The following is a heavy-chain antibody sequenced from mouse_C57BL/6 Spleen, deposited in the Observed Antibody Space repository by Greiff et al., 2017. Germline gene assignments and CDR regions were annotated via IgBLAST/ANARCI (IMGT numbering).Heavy chain of an antibody. Sequence: VQLQQPGAELVMPGASVKLSCKASGYTFTSYWMHWVKQRPGQGLEWIGEIDPSDSYTNYNQKFKGKSTLTVDKSSSTAYMQLSSLTSEDSAVYYCARSLDGYYFSWFAYWGQGTLVTVSA. D-gene: IGHD2-3*01. V-gene: IGHV1-69*01. CDR3: ARSLDGYYFSWFAY. CDR1: GYTFTSYW. J-gene: IGHJ3*01. CDR2: IDPSDSYT.